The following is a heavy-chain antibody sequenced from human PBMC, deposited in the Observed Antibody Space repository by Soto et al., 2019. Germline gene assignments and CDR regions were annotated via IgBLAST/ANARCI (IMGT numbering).Heavy chain of an antibody. CDR1: GFTFTSNS. CDR3: ARDSGYYGMDV. V-gene: IGHV3-48*01. J-gene: IGHJ6*02. D-gene: IGHD3-10*01. Sequence: GGSLRLSCAASGFTFTSNSMNWVRQAPGKGLEWISYITSSSTTIYYADSVKGRFTISRDNAKNSVYLKLNSLRAEDTAVYYCARDSGYYGMDVWGQGTTVTVSS. CDR2: ITSSSTTI.